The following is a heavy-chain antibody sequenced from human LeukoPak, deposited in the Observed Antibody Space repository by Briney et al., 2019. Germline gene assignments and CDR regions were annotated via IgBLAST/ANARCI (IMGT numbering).Heavy chain of an antibody. V-gene: IGHV4-59*01. J-gene: IGHJ3*02. CDR3: ARSVDTVATKPDDAFDI. D-gene: IGHD5-12*01. CDR1: GGSISSYY. CDR2: IYYSGST. Sequence: SETLSLTCTVSGGSISSYYWSWIRQPPGKGLEWIGYIYYSGSTNYNPSLKSRVTISVDTSKNQFSLKLSSVTAADTAVYYCARSVDTVATKPDDAFDIWGQGTMVTVSS.